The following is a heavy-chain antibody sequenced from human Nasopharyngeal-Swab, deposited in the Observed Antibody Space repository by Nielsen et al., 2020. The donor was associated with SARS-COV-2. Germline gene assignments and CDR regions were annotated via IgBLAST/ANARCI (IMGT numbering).Heavy chain of an antibody. J-gene: IGHJ4*02. CDR1: GFTFSIYG. CDR3: ARASGSSWDFDY. CDR2: ISGSGEST. Sequence: GESLKISCAASGFTFSIYGMSWVRQAPGKGLEWVAAISGSGESTYYADSVKGRFTISRDESKNTLFLQMNSLRAEDTAVYYCARASGSSWDFDYWGQGTLVTVSS. D-gene: IGHD6-13*01. V-gene: IGHV3-23*01.